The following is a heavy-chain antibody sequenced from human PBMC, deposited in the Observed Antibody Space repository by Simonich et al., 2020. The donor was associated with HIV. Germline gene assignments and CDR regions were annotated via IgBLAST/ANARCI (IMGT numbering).Heavy chain of an antibody. CDR3: ARERWGGYLDY. J-gene: IGHJ4*02. CDR1: GFTISSNY. Sequence: EVQLVESGGDLVQPGGSLRLSCAASGFTISSNYMTWVRQAPGKGLEYISVLYSGGSTYYADSVKGRFTISRHNSKTTLYLQMNSLRPDDTAIYYCARERWGGYLDYWGPGTLVTVSS. V-gene: IGHV3-53*04. D-gene: IGHD3-3*01. CDR2: LYSGGST.